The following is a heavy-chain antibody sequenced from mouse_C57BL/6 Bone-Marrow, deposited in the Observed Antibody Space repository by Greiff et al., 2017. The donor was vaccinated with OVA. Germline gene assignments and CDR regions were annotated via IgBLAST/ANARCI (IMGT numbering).Heavy chain of an antibody. CDR2: IDPENGDT. CDR3: TTLDGYYAIDY. CDR1: GFNIKDDY. Sequence: VQLKQSGAELVRPGASVKLSCTASGFNIKDDYMHWVKQRPEQGLEWIGWIDPENGDTEYASKFQGKATITADTSSNTAYLQLSSLTSEDTAVYYCTTLDGYYAIDYWGQGTSVTVSS. V-gene: IGHV14-4*01. J-gene: IGHJ4*01. D-gene: IGHD2-10*02.